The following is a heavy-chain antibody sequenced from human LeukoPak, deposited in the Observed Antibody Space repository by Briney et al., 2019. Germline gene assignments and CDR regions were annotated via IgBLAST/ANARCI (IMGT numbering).Heavy chain of an antibody. CDR3: ARAAGRHSGSYYDDGAFDI. CDR2: IYYSGST. CDR1: GGSISSSSYY. D-gene: IGHD1-26*01. J-gene: IGHJ3*02. Sequence: SETLSLTCTVSGGSISSSSYYWGWIRQPPGKGLEWIGSIYYSGSTYYNAYLKSRVTISVDTSKNQFSLKLSSVTAADTAVYYCARAAGRHSGSYYDDGAFDIWGQGTMVTVSS. V-gene: IGHV4-39*07.